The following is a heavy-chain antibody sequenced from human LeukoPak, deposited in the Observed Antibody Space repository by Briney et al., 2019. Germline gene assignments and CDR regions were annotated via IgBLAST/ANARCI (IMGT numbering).Heavy chain of an antibody. J-gene: IGHJ4*02. V-gene: IGHV1-18*01. D-gene: IGHD3-10*01. Sequence: ASVKVSCKASGYTFTSYGISWVRQAPGQGLEWMGWISAYNGNTNYAQKLQGRVTMATDTSTSTAYMELRSLRSDDTAVYYCARALWFGELLPFDYWGQGTLVTVSS. CDR1: GYTFTSYG. CDR3: ARALWFGELLPFDY. CDR2: ISAYNGNT.